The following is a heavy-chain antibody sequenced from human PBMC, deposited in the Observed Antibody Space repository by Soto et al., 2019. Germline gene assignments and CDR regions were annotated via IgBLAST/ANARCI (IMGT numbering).Heavy chain of an antibody. CDR1: GFTFSSYW. D-gene: IGHD3-3*01. J-gene: IGHJ3*02. Sequence: GGSLRLSCAASGFTFSSYWMSWVRQAPGKGLEWVANIKQDGSEKYYVDSVKGRFTISRDNAKNSLYLQMNSLRAEDTAVYYCARDLPYYDFWSGSDAFDIWGQGTMVTVSS. CDR2: IKQDGSEK. CDR3: ARDLPYYDFWSGSDAFDI. V-gene: IGHV3-7*05.